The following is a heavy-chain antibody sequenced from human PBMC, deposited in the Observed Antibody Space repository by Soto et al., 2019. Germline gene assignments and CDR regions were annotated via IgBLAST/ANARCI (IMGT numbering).Heavy chain of an antibody. Sequence: QVQLVQSGAEVKKPGASVKVSCKASGYTFIGYYIHWVRQAPGQGLEWMGRINPRSGDTTYAQKFQGRLTMTRETSISTAYMELSSLRSDDTAAYYCGRDGVGATPLGWFDPWGQGSLVTVSS. J-gene: IGHJ5*02. CDR3: GRDGVGATPLGWFDP. CDR2: INPRSGDT. D-gene: IGHD1-26*01. CDR1: GYTFIGYY. V-gene: IGHV1-2*06.